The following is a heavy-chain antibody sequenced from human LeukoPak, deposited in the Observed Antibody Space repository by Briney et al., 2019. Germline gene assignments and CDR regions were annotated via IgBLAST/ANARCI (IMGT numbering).Heavy chain of an antibody. D-gene: IGHD5-12*01. V-gene: IGHV1-24*01. CDR3: ASVGEYSGYVFHIDV. CDR2: FDPEDGET. Sequence: ASVKVSCKVSGYTLTELSMHWVRQAPGKGLEWMGDFDPEDGETIYAQKFQGRVTLTEDTSTDTAYMELSRLRSDDTAVYYCASVGEYSGYVFHIDVWGKGTTVTVSS. J-gene: IGHJ6*03. CDR1: GYTLTELS.